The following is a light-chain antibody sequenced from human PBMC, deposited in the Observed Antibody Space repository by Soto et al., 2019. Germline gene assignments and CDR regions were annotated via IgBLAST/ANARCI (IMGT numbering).Light chain of an antibody. Sequence: QSVLTQPPSVSGAPGQRVTISCTGSSSNIGAGYDVHWYQQLPGTAPKLLIYGNSNRPSGVPDRFSGSKSGTSASLAITGLQAEDEADYYGQSYDSSLSGLVFGGGTQLTVL. CDR3: QSYDSSLSGLV. V-gene: IGLV1-40*01. CDR2: GNS. CDR1: SSNIGAGYD. J-gene: IGLJ2*01.